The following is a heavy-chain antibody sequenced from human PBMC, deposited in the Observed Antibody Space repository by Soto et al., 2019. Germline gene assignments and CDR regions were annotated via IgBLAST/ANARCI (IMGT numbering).Heavy chain of an antibody. CDR3: ARACLVAARRTSYMDV. Sequence: PSETLSLTCTVSGGSISSSSYYWGWIRQPPGKGLEWIGSIYHSGSTYYNPSLKSRVTISVDTSKNQFSLKLSSVTAADTAVYYCARACLVAARRTSYMDVWGKGTTVTV. CDR2: IYHSGST. D-gene: IGHD6-6*01. J-gene: IGHJ6*03. V-gene: IGHV4-39*07. CDR1: GGSISSSSYY.